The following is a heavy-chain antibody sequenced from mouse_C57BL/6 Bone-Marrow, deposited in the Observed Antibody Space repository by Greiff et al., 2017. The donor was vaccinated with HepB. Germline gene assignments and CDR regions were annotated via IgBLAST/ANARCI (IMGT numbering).Heavy chain of an antibody. CDR1: GFTFSDYY. CDR3: ARRDWDDWYFDV. Sequence: EVKLEESGGGLVQPGGSLKLSCAASGFTFSDYYMYWVRQTPEKRLEWVAYISNGGGSTYYPDTVKGRFTISRDNAKNTLYLQMSRLKSEDTAMYYCARRDWDDWYFDVWGTGTTVTVSS. CDR2: ISNGGGST. V-gene: IGHV5-12*01. J-gene: IGHJ1*03. D-gene: IGHD4-1*01.